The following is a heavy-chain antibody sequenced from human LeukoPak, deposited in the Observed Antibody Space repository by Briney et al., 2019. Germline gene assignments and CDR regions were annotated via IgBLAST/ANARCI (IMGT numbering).Heavy chain of an antibody. J-gene: IGHJ6*02. CDR2: ISYDGSSK. CDR1: GFTFSSYA. Sequence: GGSLRLSCAASGFTFSSYAMHWVRQAPGKGLEWVAVISYDGSSKYYADSVKGRFTISRDNSKNTLYLQMNSLRAEDTAVYYCARAGGGVLRFLEWLQGSGDYYYGMDVWGQGTTVTVSS. D-gene: IGHD3-3*01. V-gene: IGHV3-30-3*01. CDR3: ARAGGGVLRFLEWLQGSGDYYYGMDV.